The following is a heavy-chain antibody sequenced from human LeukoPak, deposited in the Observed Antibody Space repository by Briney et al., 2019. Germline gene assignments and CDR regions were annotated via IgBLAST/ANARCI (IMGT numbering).Heavy chain of an antibody. CDR1: GFTFSGYA. J-gene: IGHJ4*02. CDR3: ARGSSGSYYNSRFDY. CDR2: ISGSGGST. Sequence: PGGSLRLSCAASGFTFSGYAMSWVRQAPGKGLEWVSAISGSGGSTYYADSVKGRFTLSRANSTNTLYLQMNSLRAEDTAVYYCARGSSGSYYNSRFDYWGQGTLVTVSS. D-gene: IGHD3-10*01. V-gene: IGHV3-23*01.